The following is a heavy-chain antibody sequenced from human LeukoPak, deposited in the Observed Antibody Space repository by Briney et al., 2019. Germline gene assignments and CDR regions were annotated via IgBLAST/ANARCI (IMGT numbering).Heavy chain of an antibody. CDR3: ASGDTAMALYYFDY. J-gene: IGHJ4*02. Sequence: PGGSLRFSCAASGFTFSSYSMNWVRQAPGKGLEWVSSISSSSSYIYYADSVKGRFTISRDNAKNSLYLQMNSLRAEDTAAYYCASGDTAMALYYFDYWGQGTLVTVSS. CDR1: GFTFSSYS. D-gene: IGHD5-18*01. V-gene: IGHV3-21*01. CDR2: ISSSSSYI.